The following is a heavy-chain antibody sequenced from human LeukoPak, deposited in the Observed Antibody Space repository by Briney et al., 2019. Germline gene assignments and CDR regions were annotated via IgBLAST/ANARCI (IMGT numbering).Heavy chain of an antibody. CDR2: ISDSGGTT. V-gene: IGHV3-23*01. D-gene: IGHD3-22*01. CDR3: ARDWTSSGYYDY. J-gene: IGHJ4*02. CDR1: GFTFSSYA. Sequence: GGSLRLSCAASGFTFSSYAMSWVRHAPGEGLEWVSAISDSGGTTYYADSVKGRFTISRDNSKNTLYLQMNSLRAEDTAVYYCARDWTSSGYYDYWGQGTLVTVSS.